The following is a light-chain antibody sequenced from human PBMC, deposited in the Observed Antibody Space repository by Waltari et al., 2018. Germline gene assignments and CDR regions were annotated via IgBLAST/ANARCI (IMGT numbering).Light chain of an antibody. J-gene: IGLJ3*02. V-gene: IGLV1-47*01. CDR2: RKN. CDR3: ATWDDSLSAWV. Sequence: QSVLTPPPSASGTPGQRATISCSGRSSNIGSNFVYWYQQLPGTAPKLLIYRKNQRPSGVPDRFSGSKSGTSASLAISGLRSEDEADYYCATWDDSLSAWVFGGGTKLTVL. CDR1: SSNIGSNF.